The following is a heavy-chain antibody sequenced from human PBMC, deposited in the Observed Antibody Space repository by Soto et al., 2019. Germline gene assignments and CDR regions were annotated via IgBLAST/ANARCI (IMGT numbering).Heavy chain of an antibody. CDR1: GFTLSSYG. CDR2: IWYDGCNK. CDR3: ARAVGACVVVQSYGMDV. Sequence: QVQLVESGGGVVQPGRSLRLSCAASGFTLSSYGMHWVRQAPGKGLEWVAVIWYDGCNKYYADSVKGRFTISRDNSKKTLYLQMNSLRAEDTAVYYCARAVGACVVVQSYGMDVWGQGTTVTVSS. D-gene: IGHD2-2*01. V-gene: IGHV3-33*01. J-gene: IGHJ6*02.